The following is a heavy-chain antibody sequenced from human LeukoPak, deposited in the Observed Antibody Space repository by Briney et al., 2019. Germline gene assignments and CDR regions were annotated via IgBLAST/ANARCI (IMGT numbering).Heavy chain of an antibody. CDR3: TRIVYYDFWSDARGAFDI. D-gene: IGHD3-3*01. J-gene: IGHJ3*02. CDR1: GFTFGDYA. CDR2: IRSKAYGGTT. V-gene: IGHV3-49*04. Sequence: GGSLRLSCTASGFTFGDYAMSWVRQAPGKGLEWVGFIRSKAYGGTTEYAASVKGRFTISRDDSKSIAYLQMNSLKTEDTAVYYCTRIVYYDFWSDARGAFDIWGQGTMVTVS.